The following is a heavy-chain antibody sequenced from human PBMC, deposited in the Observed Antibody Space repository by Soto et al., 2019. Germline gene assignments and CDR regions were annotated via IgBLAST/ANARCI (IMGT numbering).Heavy chain of an antibody. Sequence: GGSLRLSCAASGFTFSIYGMHWVRQVPGKGLLWVSLISVDGRDTTYADSVKGRFTISRDNAKNTLYLQMDSLRAEDTAVYYCVRAPEQRPIDFWGHGSLLTVSS. V-gene: IGHV3-74*03. CDR2: ISVDGRDT. CDR1: GFTFSIYG. CDR3: VRAPEQRPIDF. D-gene: IGHD6-19*01. J-gene: IGHJ4*01.